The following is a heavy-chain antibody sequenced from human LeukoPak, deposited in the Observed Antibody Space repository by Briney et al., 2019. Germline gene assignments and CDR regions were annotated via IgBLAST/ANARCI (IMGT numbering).Heavy chain of an antibody. D-gene: IGHD1-26*01. CDR2: ISGSGGST. J-gene: IGHJ4*02. CDR3: AKDGYYSGSYYFDY. Sequence: PGGSLRLSCAASGFAFSSYAMSWVRQAPGKGLEWVSAISGSGGSTYYADSVKGRFTISRDNSKNTLYLQMNSLRAEDTAVYYCAKDGYYSGSYYFDYWGQGTLVTVSS. CDR1: GFAFSSYA. V-gene: IGHV3-23*01.